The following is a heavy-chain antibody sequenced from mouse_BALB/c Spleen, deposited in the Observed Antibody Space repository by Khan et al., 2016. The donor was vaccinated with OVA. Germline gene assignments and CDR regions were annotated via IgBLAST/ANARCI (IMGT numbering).Heavy chain of an antibody. V-gene: IGHV2-6-5*01. CDR1: GFSLTDYG. Sequence: QVRLQQSGPGLVAPSQNLSITCSVSGFSLTDYGVSWIRQPPGKGLVWLGVIWGGGSTYYNSALESRLSISKDNSKSQVFLKMNSLQTDDTAMYYCAKGVWSYYYAVDYWGQGTSVTVSS. J-gene: IGHJ4*01. D-gene: IGHD2-10*02. CDR2: IWGGGST. CDR3: AKGVWSYYYAVDY.